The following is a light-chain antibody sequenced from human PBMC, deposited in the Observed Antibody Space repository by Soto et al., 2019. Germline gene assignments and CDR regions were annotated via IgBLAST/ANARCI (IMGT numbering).Light chain of an antibody. J-gene: IGLJ1*01. CDR2: EVS. Sequence: QSVLTQPASVSGSPGQSITISCTATSSDVGSYNYVSWYQQHPGKAPKLMIYEVSNRPSGVSNRFSGSKSGNTASLTISGLQAEDEADYYCTSYTSTTPWVFGPGTRLPVL. V-gene: IGLV2-14*01. CDR3: TSYTSTTPWV. CDR1: SSDVGSYNY.